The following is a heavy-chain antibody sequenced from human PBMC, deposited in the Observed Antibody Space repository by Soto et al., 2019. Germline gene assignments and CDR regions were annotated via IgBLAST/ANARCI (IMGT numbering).Heavy chain of an antibody. V-gene: IGHV3-30-3*01. Sequence: QPGGSLRLSCAASGFTFSSYAMHWVRQAPGKGLEWVAVISYDGSNKYYADSVKGRFTISRDNSKNTLYLQMNSLKTEDTAVYYCTTDQSGKWGQGTLVTVSS. J-gene: IGHJ4*02. CDR3: TTDQSGK. CDR1: GFTFSSYA. CDR2: ISYDGSNK. D-gene: IGHD1-1*01.